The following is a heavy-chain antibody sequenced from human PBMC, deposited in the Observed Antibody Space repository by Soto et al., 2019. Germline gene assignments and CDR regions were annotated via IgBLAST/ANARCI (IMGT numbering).Heavy chain of an antibody. CDR3: ARHSSGWYFDY. D-gene: IGHD6-19*01. CDR1: GGSISSYY. CDR2: IYYSGRT. Sequence: QVQLQESGPGLVKPSETLSLTCTVSGGSISSYYWSWIRQPPGKGLEWIGHIYYSGRTNYNPSLKSXXTXSXDMSKNQFSLKLSSVTAADTAVYYCARHSSGWYFDYWGQGTLVTVSS. V-gene: IGHV4-59*08. J-gene: IGHJ4*02.